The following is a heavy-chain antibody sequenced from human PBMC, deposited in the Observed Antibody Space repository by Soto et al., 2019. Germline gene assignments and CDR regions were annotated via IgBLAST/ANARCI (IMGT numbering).Heavy chain of an antibody. CDR3: AKDVSGSYSFFDY. Sequence: PGGSLRLSCAASGFTFSSYAMSWVRQAPGKGLEWVSVISSSGDSTYYTDSVKGRFTISRDNSQNTLYLQMNSLRAEDTAVYYCAKDVSGSYSFFDYWGQGTLVTVSS. CDR1: GFTFSSYA. J-gene: IGHJ4*01. D-gene: IGHD3-16*01. CDR2: ISSSGDST. V-gene: IGHV3-23*01.